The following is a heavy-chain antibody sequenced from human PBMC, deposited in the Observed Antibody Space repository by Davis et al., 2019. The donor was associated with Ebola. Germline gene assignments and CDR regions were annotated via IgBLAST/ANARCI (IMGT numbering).Heavy chain of an antibody. CDR2: INHSGST. J-gene: IGHJ4*02. D-gene: IGHD1-26*01. CDR1: GGSFSGYY. Sequence: SETLSLTCAVYGGSFSGYYWSWIRQPPGKGLEWIGEINHSGSTNYNPSLKSRVTISVDTSKNQFSLKLSSVTAADTAVYYCASQKSYRGTYYYFDYWGQGTLVTVSS. CDR3: ASQKSYRGTYYYFDY. V-gene: IGHV4-34*01.